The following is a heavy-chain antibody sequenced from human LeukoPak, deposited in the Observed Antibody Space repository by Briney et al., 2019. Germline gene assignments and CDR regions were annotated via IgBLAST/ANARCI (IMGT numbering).Heavy chain of an antibody. CDR2: ISSSSSTI. D-gene: IGHD3-3*01. V-gene: IGHV3-48*04. CDR3: AREGETITIFGVVIEYYFDY. J-gene: IGHJ4*02. Sequence: GGSLRLSCAASGFTFSSYSMNWVRQAPGKGLEWVSYISSSSSTIYYADSVKGRFTISRDNAKNSLYLQMNSLRAEDTAVYYCAREGETITIFGVVIEYYFDYWGQGTLVTVSS. CDR1: GFTFSSYS.